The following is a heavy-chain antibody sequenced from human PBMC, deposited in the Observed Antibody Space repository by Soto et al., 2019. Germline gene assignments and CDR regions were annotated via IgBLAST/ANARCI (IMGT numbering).Heavy chain of an antibody. CDR3: ARFNYYDSSGYPHYGMDV. Sequence: QVQLVQSGAEEKKPGASVKVSGKASGYTFTSYAMHWVRQAPGQRLEWMGWINAGNGNTKYSQKFQGRVTITRDTSASTAYMELSSLRSEDTAVHYCARFNYYDSSGYPHYGMDVWGQGTTVTVSS. D-gene: IGHD3-22*01. J-gene: IGHJ6*02. CDR2: INAGNGNT. V-gene: IGHV1-3*05. CDR1: GYTFTSYA.